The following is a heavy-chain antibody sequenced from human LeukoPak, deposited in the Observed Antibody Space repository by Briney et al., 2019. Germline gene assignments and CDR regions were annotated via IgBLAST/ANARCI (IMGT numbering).Heavy chain of an antibody. D-gene: IGHD3-10*01. CDR1: GGSISSSSYY. J-gene: IGHJ4*02. V-gene: IGHV4-39*07. CDR3: ARWGGGFDY. Sequence: SETLSLTCTVSGGSISSSSYYWGWIRQPPGKGLEWIGSIYYSGSTYYNPSLKSRVTISVDASKNQFSLKLSSVTAADTAVYYCARWGGGFDYWGQGTLVTVSS. CDR2: IYYSGST.